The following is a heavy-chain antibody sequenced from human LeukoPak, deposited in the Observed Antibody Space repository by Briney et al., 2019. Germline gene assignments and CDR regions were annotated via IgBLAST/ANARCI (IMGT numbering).Heavy chain of an antibody. D-gene: IGHD5-24*01. CDR1: GFTVSDNY. Sequence: GGSLRLSCAASGFTVSDNYMTWVRQAPGKGLEWVSIIYGGSTYYADSVKGRFTISRDNSKNTLYLQMNSLRAEDTAVYYCAKYRGRDRDGYNLNYWGQGTLVTVSS. J-gene: IGHJ4*02. CDR2: IYGGST. V-gene: IGHV3-53*01. CDR3: AKYRGRDRDGYNLNY.